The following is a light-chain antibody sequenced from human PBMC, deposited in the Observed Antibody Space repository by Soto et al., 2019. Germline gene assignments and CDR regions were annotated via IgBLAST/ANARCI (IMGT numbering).Light chain of an antibody. CDR1: SSDVGSHNL. Sequence: QSVLTQPASVSESPGQSITISCTGTSSDVGSHNLVSWYQQYSDKAPKLIIFEASKRPSGVSNRFSGSKSGSTASLTISGLQAEDDAYYYCCSKADSSTYVFGTGTKLTVL. CDR3: CSKADSSTYV. V-gene: IGLV2-23*01. CDR2: EAS. J-gene: IGLJ1*01.